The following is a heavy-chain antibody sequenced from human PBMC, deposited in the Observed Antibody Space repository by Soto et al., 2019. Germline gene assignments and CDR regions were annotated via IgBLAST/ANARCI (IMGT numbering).Heavy chain of an antibody. D-gene: IGHD3-10*01. CDR3: ATGGSXXGXXKVWGMDV. CDR2: ISAYNGNT. CDR1: GYTFTSYG. J-gene: IGHJ6*02. Sequence: QVQLVQSGAEVKKPGASVKVSCKASGYTFTSYGISWVRQAPGQGLEWMGWISAYNGNTNYAQKLQGRVTMTTDTSTSTAYMELRSLRSDDTAVYYCATGGSXXGXXKVWGMDVWGQGTTVTVSS. V-gene: IGHV1-18*04.